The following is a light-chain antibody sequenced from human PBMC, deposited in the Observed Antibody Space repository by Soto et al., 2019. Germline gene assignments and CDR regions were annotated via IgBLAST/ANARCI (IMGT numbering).Light chain of an antibody. J-gene: IGLJ1*01. CDR3: AAWDDSLSGSPYV. CDR1: SSNIGSNY. CDR2: RNN. Sequence: QSVLTQPPSASGTPGQRVTISCSGSSSNIGSNYVYWYQQLPGTAPKLLIYRNNQRPSGVPDRFSGSKSGTSASLAISGLRSEDEADYYCAAWDDSLSGSPYVFGTGTKLTVL. V-gene: IGLV1-47*01.